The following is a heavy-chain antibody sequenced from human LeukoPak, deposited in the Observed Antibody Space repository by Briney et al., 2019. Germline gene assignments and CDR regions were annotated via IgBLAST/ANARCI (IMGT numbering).Heavy chain of an antibody. CDR2: INRGGST. V-gene: IGHV4-34*01. CDR1: GGSFNGYH. Sequence: SETLPLTCAVYGGSFNGYHWTWPRHPPGKGLEWIGEINRGGSTDYNPPLKSRVTISVDTSKNQFSLRLSSVTAADTAVYYCARGRGSGSYYHYWGQGTLVTVSS. D-gene: IGHD3-10*01. J-gene: IGHJ4*02. CDR3: ARGRGSGSYYHY.